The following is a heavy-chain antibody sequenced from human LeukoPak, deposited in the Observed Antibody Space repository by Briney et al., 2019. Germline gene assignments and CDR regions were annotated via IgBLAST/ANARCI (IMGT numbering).Heavy chain of an antibody. Sequence: GGALRLSCSAPGFTFDDYGMGWVRQAPGKGLEWVSVFNWNGGSTGYADSVKGRFTISRDNAKNSLYLQMNSLRAEDAALYYCARDVGSSWYEDYWGQGTLVTVSS. D-gene: IGHD6-13*01. CDR3: ARDVGSSWYEDY. V-gene: IGHV3-20*04. J-gene: IGHJ4*02. CDR1: GFTFDDYG. CDR2: FNWNGGST.